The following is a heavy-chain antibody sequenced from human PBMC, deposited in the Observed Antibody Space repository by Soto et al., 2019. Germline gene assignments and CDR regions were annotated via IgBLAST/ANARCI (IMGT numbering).Heavy chain of an antibody. CDR2: VVPIFGTA. D-gene: IGHD6-13*01. V-gene: IGHV1-69*01. CDR3: ARASIAAAETNYYYYGMDV. Sequence: QVQRVQSGAEVKKPGSSVKVSCQASGGTFSSYAISWVRQAPGQGLEWMGGVVPIFGTANYAQKFQGRVTITADESTSTAYMELSSLRSEDTAVYYCARASIAAAETNYYYYGMDVWGQGTTVTVSS. CDR1: GGTFSSYA. J-gene: IGHJ6*02.